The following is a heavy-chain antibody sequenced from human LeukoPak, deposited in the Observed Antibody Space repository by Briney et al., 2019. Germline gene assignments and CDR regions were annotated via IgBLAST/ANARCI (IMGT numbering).Heavy chain of an antibody. CDR1: GFTFSSYW. D-gene: IGHD4-23*01. V-gene: IGHV3-74*01. CDR3: AKDPGYGGNLDY. J-gene: IGHJ4*02. Sequence: GGSLRLSCAASGFTFSSYWMHWVRQAPGKGLVWVSRINSDGSSTSYADSVKGRFTISRDNAKNTLYLQMNSLRAEDTAVYYCAKDPGYGGNLDYWGQGTLVTVSS. CDR2: INSDGSST.